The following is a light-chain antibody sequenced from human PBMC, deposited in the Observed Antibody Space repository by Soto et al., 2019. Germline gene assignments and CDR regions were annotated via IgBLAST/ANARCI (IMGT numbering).Light chain of an antibody. CDR3: HQTYSTPQT. V-gene: IGKV1-39*01. CDR1: QTVTDY. J-gene: IGKJ1*01. Sequence: DIQMTQSPSSLSASVGDRVTITCRAGQTVTDYLNWYQHKPGKAPKLLIYSASTLQSGVPSRFSGSGSGTDFTLTITSLQPEDFGTYYCHQTYSTPQTFGQATKVDIK. CDR2: SAS.